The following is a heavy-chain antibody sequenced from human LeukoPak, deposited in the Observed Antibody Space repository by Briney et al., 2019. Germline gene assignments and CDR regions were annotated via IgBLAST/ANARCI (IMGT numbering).Heavy chain of an antibody. D-gene: IGHD1-26*01. V-gene: IGHV3-66*01. CDR3: ARGQYSGSYYDSRWFDP. Sequence: GGSLRLSCAASGFTFSSYAMSWVRQAPGKGLEWVSVIYSGGSTYYADSVKGRFTISRDNSKNTLYLQMNSLRAEDTAVYYCARGQYSGSYYDSRWFDPWGQGTLVTVSS. CDR1: GFTFSSYA. CDR2: IYSGGST. J-gene: IGHJ5*02.